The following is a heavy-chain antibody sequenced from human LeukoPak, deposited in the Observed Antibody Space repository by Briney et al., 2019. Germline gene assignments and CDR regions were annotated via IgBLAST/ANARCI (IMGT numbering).Heavy chain of an antibody. Sequence: PGGSLRLSCAASGFTFSSYSMNWVRRAPGKGLEWVSSISSSSSYIYYADSVKGRFTISRDNAKNSLYLQMNSLRAEDTAVYYCAREIAAAGTNYFDYWGQGTLVTVSS. CDR3: AREIAAAGTNYFDY. CDR1: GFTFSSYS. V-gene: IGHV3-21*01. D-gene: IGHD6-13*01. CDR2: ISSSSSYI. J-gene: IGHJ4*02.